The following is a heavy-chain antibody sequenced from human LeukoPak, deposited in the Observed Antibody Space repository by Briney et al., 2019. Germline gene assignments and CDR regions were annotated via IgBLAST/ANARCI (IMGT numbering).Heavy chain of an antibody. J-gene: IGHJ3*02. D-gene: IGHD2-2*01. CDR3: ARDRYGVPAAMTSRAFDI. V-gene: IGHV1-69*04. CDR1: GGTFSSYT. CDR2: IIPILGIA. Sequence: SVKVSCKASGGTFSSYTISWVRQAPGQGLEWMGRIIPILGIANYAQKFQSRVTITADKSTSTAYMELSSLRSEDTAVYYCARDRYGVPAAMTSRAFDIWGQGTMVTVSS.